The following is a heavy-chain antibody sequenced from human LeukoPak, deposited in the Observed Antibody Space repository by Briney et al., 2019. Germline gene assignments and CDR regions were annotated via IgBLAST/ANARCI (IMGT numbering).Heavy chain of an antibody. J-gene: IGHJ4*02. CDR1: GFTFSSYA. D-gene: IGHD6-13*01. CDR3: AKAWPAAGTFDS. CDR2: ILPGGGDT. V-gene: IGHV3-23*01. Sequence: GGSLRLSCAASGFTFSSYAMTWVRQAPGKGLEWVSTILPGGGDTYYADSVKGRFTISRDTSKDTLYLQMNTLRVEDTAVYYCAKAWPAAGTFDSWGQGSLVSVSS.